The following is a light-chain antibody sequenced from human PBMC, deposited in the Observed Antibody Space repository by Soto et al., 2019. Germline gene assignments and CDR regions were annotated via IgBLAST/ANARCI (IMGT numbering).Light chain of an antibody. CDR1: ETVAKNY. Sequence: PGKSATLSCRASETVAKNYLAWFQKKPGQAPKLLIHGASTRATDIPDRFSGSGSGTDFTLTVSRLEPEDFAVYYCQHYDTAPLSFGGWTRVEI. CDR2: GAS. J-gene: IGKJ4*01. CDR3: QHYDTAPLS. V-gene: IGKV3-20*01.